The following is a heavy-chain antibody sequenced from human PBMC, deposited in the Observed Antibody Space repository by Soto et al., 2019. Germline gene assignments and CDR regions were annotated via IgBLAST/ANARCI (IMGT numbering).Heavy chain of an antibody. D-gene: IGHD1-1*01. Sequence: PSETLSLTCTVSCGSVSSGSYYWSWIRKSAGKGLEWIGRIYATGTTDYNPSLKSRVMMSVDTSKKQFSLKLRSVTAADTAVYYCVRDGTKTLRDWFDPWGQGISVTVSS. J-gene: IGHJ5*02. V-gene: IGHV4-61*02. CDR2: IYATGTT. CDR3: VRDGTKTLRDWFDP. CDR1: CGSVSSGSYY.